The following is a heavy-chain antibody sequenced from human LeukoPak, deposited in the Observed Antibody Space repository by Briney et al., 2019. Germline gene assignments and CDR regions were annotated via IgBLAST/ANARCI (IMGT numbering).Heavy chain of an antibody. Sequence: PETLSLTCSVSGHSINNNYHWGWIRQPPGKGLEWIGSLHHTGNTYYNPSLKSRVIISADTSNNQFSLRLTFVTAADTAVYYCARDVGDSTTYTPYYFDSWGQGTLVTVSS. CDR3: ARDVGDSTTYTPYYFDS. J-gene: IGHJ4*02. D-gene: IGHD2/OR15-2a*01. V-gene: IGHV4-38-2*02. CDR1: GHSINNNYH. CDR2: LHHTGNT.